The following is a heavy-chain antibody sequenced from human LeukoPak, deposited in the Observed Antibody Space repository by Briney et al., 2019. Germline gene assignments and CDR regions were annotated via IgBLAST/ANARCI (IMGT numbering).Heavy chain of an antibody. V-gene: IGHV3-7*01. D-gene: IGHD3-10*01. J-gene: IGHJ5*02. CDR3: ARERGSGSYHPFDP. Sequence: GGSLRLSCAGSGFTFSKYWMSWVRQAPGKGLQWVANIKQDGSEQYYVEAVKGRFTISRDNAKNSLYLQMNSLGAEDAATYYCARERGSGSYHPFDPWGQGTLVTVSS. CDR1: GFTFSKYW. CDR2: IKQDGSEQ.